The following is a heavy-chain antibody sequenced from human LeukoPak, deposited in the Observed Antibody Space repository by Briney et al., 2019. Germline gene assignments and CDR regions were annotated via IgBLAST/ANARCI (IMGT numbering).Heavy chain of an antibody. CDR1: GGSFSGQY. D-gene: IGHD6-13*01. CDR2: INHSGRT. V-gene: IGHV4-34*01. Sequence: SETLSLTCALSGGSFSGQYWTCIRHFPGKGLEWIGEINHSGRTNYNPSLKSRVTMSKDTSKNHFSLRLSSVTAADTAIYYCARDLYSSICYVWGQGTLVTVSS. CDR3: ARDLYSSICYV. J-gene: IGHJ4*02.